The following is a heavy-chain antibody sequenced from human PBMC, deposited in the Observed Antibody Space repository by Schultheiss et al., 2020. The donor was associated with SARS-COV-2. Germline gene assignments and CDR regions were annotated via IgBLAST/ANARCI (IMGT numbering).Heavy chain of an antibody. CDR3: AKTVAALNWFDP. V-gene: IGHV3-30*04. CDR1: GFTFSSYA. CDR2: ISYDGSNK. D-gene: IGHD6-19*01. J-gene: IGHJ5*02. Sequence: GGSLRLSCAASGFTFSSYAMHWVRQAPGKGLEWVAVISYDGSNKYYADSVKGRFTISRDNSKNTLYLQMNSLRAEDTAVYHCAKTVAALNWFDPWGQGTLVTVSS.